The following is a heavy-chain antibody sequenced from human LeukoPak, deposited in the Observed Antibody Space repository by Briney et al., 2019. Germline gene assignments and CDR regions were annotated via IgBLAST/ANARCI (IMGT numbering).Heavy chain of an antibody. CDR2: IYSGGST. CDR3: ARGDRRDGYRFDY. J-gene: IGHJ4*02. V-gene: IGHV3-53*01. CDR1: GFTFTSYA. Sequence: PGGSLRLSCEGSGFTFTSYAMTWVRQAPGKGLDWVSVIYSGGSTYYADSVKGRFTISRDNSKNTLYLQMNSLRAEDTAVYYCARGDRRDGYRFDYWGQGTLVTVSS. D-gene: IGHD5-24*01.